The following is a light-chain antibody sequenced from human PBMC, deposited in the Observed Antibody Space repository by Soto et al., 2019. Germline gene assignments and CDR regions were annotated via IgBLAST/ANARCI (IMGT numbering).Light chain of an antibody. Sequence: DIQMTQSPSSLSASVGDRVTITCRASQSISNYLNWYQQKPGKAPKLLIYAASSLQGGVPSRFSGSGSGTEFTLTIGSLQPEDFVTYYCQQYNSYPRTFGQGTKVDIK. CDR2: AAS. J-gene: IGKJ1*01. CDR1: QSISNY. V-gene: IGKV1-39*01. CDR3: QQYNSYPRT.